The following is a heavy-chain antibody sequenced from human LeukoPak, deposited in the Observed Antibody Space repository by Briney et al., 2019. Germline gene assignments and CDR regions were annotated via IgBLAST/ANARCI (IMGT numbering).Heavy chain of an antibody. CDR3: ARDSADNLD. V-gene: IGHV3-7*01. CDR1: GFTFSSYW. Sequence: GGSLRHSCAASGFTFSSYWMSWVRQAPGKGLEWVANIKEDGSEKSYVDSVKGRFTISRDNAKNSLYLQMNSLRAEDTALYYCARDSADNLDWGQGALVTVSS. D-gene: IGHD3-9*01. CDR2: IKEDGSEK. J-gene: IGHJ4*02.